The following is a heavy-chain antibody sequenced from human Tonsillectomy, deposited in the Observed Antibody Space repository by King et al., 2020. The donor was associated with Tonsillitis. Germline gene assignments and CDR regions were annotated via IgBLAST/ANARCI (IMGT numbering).Heavy chain of an antibody. V-gene: IGHV4-38-2*02. D-gene: IGHD4/OR15-4a*01. Sequence: QLQESGPGLVKPSETLSLTCSVSGYSISSGYYWGWIRQPPGKGLEWFGSIFHSGATYNNPSLRSRVTISVDTSKNQFSLKLRSVTAADTAVYYCARQGALQAPFDVWGQGTTVTVSS. CDR1: GYSISSGYY. CDR2: IFHSGAT. J-gene: IGHJ3*01. CDR3: ARQGALQAPFDV.